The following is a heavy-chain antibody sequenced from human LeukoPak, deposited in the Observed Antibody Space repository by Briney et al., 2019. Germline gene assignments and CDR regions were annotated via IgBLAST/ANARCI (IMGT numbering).Heavy chain of an antibody. CDR1: GFTLSSYA. J-gene: IGHJ4*02. Sequence: GGSLRLSCAASGFTLSSYAMHWVRQAPGKGLEWVAVISYDGSNKYYADSVKGRFTISRDNSKNTLYLQMNSLRAEDTAVYYCARDFNDYGDYSLPGVDYWGQGTLVTVSS. D-gene: IGHD4-17*01. CDR2: ISYDGSNK. CDR3: ARDFNDYGDYSLPGVDY. V-gene: IGHV3-30-3*01.